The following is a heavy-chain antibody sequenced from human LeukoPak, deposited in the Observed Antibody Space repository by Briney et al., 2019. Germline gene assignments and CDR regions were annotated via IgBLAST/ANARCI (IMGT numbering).Heavy chain of an antibody. Sequence: PSETLSLTCTVSGGSISSYYWSWIRQPPGKGLEWIGYIYYSGSTNYNPSLKSRVTISVDTSKNQFSLKLSSVTAADTAVYYCARGGGYSYGYTYYYMDVWGKGTTVTISS. CDR3: ARGGGYSYGYTYYYMDV. CDR2: IYYSGST. V-gene: IGHV4-59*01. J-gene: IGHJ6*03. CDR1: GGSISSYY. D-gene: IGHD5-18*01.